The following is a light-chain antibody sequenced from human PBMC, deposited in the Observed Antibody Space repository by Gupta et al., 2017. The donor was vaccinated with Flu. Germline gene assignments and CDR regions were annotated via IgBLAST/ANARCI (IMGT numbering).Light chain of an antibody. CDR1: QTISSY. V-gene: IGKV1-39*01. Sequence: DIQSTQSPTSLSASVGDRVTITCRASQTISSYLNWYQKKSGRAPKLLIYAASSLQSGVPSRFSGSGSGTDFTLTISSLQPEDFATYYCQQSYSYPRTFGRGTKVEIK. CDR2: AAS. J-gene: IGKJ1*01. CDR3: QQSYSYPRT.